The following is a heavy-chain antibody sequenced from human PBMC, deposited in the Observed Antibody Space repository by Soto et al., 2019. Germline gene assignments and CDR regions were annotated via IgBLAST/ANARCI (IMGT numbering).Heavy chain of an antibody. J-gene: IGHJ2*01. CDR2: IIPIFGTV. Sequence: QVQLVQPGAEVKKPGSSVKVSCKASGGTFSNYPISWVRQAPGQGLEWMGGIIPIFGTVNYAQKFQGRVTMTADESTSAAYMELSSLRSEDTAVYYCARGNHRWLQLWYFDLWGRGTLVTVSS. CDR1: GGTFSNYP. CDR3: ARGNHRWLQLWYFDL. V-gene: IGHV1-69*12. D-gene: IGHD5-12*01.